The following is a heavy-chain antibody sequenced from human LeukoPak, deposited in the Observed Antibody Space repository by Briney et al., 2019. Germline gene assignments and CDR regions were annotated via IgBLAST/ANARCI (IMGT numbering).Heavy chain of an antibody. CDR1: GYTFTSYD. CDR3: ARDSPCSYGGYYYYYYIDV. Sequence: ASVKVSCKASGYTFTSYDINWVRQATGQGLEWMGWMNPNSGNTGYAQKFKGRVTMTRNTSISTVYMELSSLRSDDTAVYYCARDSPCSYGGYYYYYYIDVWGKGTTVTVSS. CDR2: MNPNSGNT. V-gene: IGHV1-8*01. J-gene: IGHJ6*03. D-gene: IGHD5-18*01.